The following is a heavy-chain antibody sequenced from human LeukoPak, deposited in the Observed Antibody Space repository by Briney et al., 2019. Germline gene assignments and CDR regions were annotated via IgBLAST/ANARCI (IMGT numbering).Heavy chain of an antibody. Sequence: SETLSLTCTVSGGSISSYYWSWIRQPPGKGLEWIGYIYYSGSTNYNPSLKSRVTISVDTSRNQFSRKLSSVTAADTAVYYCAGPSGRYYYYYMDVWGKGTTVTVSS. CDR2: IYYSGST. J-gene: IGHJ6*03. CDR1: GGSISSYY. V-gene: IGHV4-59*01. CDR3: AGPSGRYYYYYMDV.